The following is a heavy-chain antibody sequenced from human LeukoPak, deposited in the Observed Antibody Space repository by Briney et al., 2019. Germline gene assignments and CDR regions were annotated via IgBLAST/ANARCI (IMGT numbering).Heavy chain of an antibody. D-gene: IGHD2-2*01. CDR3: ARYCSSTSCYPSGYYYYGMDV. CDR2: IYYSGST. CDR1: GASISSGGYY. J-gene: IGHJ6*04. Sequence: PSETLSLTCTVSGASISSGGYYWSWIRQHPGKGLEWIGYIYYSGSTYYNPSLKSRVTISVDTSKNQFSLKLSSVTAADTAVYYCARYCSSTSCYPSGYYYYGMDVWGKGTTVTVSS. V-gene: IGHV4-31*03.